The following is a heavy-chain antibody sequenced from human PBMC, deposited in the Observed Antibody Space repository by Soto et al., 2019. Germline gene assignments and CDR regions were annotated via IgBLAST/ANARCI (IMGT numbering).Heavy chain of an antibody. CDR1: GFSFTNHA. D-gene: IGHD3-22*01. CDR3: ARRGDYYYSAGYWDKIHSDY. CDR2: IVGSGSST. J-gene: IGHJ4*02. Sequence: PGGSLTLSCAASGFSFTNHAMSSVRRAPGRGLVGGSDIVGSGSSTYYAASVKGRFTISRDKSKDTLYLQMNGLKAADTAVYYCARRGDYYYSAGYWDKIHSDYLGQGALVTVSS. V-gene: IGHV3-23*01.